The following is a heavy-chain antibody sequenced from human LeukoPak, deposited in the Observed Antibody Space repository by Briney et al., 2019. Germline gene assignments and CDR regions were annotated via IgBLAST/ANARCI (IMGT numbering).Heavy chain of an antibody. J-gene: IGHJ4*02. V-gene: IGHV4-4*02. CDR3: ARDPVAAAGIPGDY. D-gene: IGHD6-13*01. CDR1: GGSISSSNW. Sequence: PSGTLSLTCAVSGGSISSSNWWRWGRAPPGKGMEGIGEIYHSGSTNYNPSLKSRVTISVDKSKNQFSLKLSSVTAADTAVYYCARDPVAAAGIPGDYWGQGTLVTVSS. CDR2: IYHSGST.